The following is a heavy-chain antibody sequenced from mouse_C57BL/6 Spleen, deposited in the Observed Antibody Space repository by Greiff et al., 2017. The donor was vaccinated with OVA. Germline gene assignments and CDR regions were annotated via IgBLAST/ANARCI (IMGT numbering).Heavy chain of an antibody. V-gene: IGHV1-82*01. Sequence: QVQLQQSGPELVKPGASVKISCKASGYAFSSSWMNWVKQRPGKGLEWIGRIYPGDGDTNYNGKFKGKATLTADKSSSTAYMQLSSLTSEDSAVYFCARTYGSSYKYFDVWGTGTTVTVSS. CDR3: ARTYGSSYKYFDV. J-gene: IGHJ1*03. CDR2: IYPGDGDT. CDR1: GYAFSSSW. D-gene: IGHD1-1*01.